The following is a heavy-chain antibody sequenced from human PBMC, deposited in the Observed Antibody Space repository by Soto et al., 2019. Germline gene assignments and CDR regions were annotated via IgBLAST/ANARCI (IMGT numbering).Heavy chain of an antibody. CDR1: GFSLSTSGVG. CDR2: IYWNDDK. J-gene: IGHJ4*02. D-gene: IGHD3-22*01. Sequence: QITLKESGPTLVKPTQTLTLTCTFSGFSLSTSGVGVGWIRQPPGKALEWLALIYWNDDKRYSPSLKSRLTITKDPSKDQVVLTMTNMDPVDTATYYCAHRMDYYDSSGYYYFNDYWGQGTLVTVSS. V-gene: IGHV2-5*01. CDR3: AHRMDYYDSSGYYYFNDY.